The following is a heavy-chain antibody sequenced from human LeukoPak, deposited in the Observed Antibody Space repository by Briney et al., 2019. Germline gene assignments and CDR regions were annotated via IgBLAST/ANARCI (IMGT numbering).Heavy chain of an antibody. CDR1: GFTFSSYG. V-gene: IGHV3-30*02. D-gene: IGHD2-2*01. J-gene: IGHJ4*02. Sequence: GGSLRLSCAASGFTFSSYGMHWVRQAPGKGLEWVAFIRYDGSNKYYADSVKGRFTISRDNSKNTLYLQMNSLRAEDTAVYYCAKDLPRYCSSTSCYLFDYWGQGTLVTVSS. CDR2: IRYDGSNK. CDR3: AKDLPRYCSSTSCYLFDY.